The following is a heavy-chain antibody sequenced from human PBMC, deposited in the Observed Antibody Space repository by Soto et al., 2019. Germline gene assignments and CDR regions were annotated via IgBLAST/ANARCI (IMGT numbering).Heavy chain of an antibody. CDR2: INPNSGDT. CDR1: GYIFTGYS. D-gene: IGHD6-19*01. CDR3: AREASAVLSIDY. V-gene: IGHV1-2*02. J-gene: IGHJ4*02. Sequence: ASVKVSCKASGYIFTGYSMHWVRQAPGQGLEWMGWINPNSGDTIYAQKFQGRVTMTSDMSISTAYMELSRLRSDDTALYYCAREASAVLSIDYWGQGTLVTVFS.